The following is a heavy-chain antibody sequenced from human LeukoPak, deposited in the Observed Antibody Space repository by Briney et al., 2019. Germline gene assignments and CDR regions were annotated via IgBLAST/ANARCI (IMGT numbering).Heavy chain of an antibody. CDR1: GGTFSSYA. V-gene: IGHV1-69*04. D-gene: IGHD6-13*01. CDR3: ARRYIAAASFDP. Sequence: ASVKVSCKASGGTFSSYAISWVRQAPGQGLEWMGRIIPILGIANYAQKFQGRVTITADKSTSTAYMELSSLRSEDTAVYYCARRYIAAASFDPWGQGTLVTVSS. CDR2: IIPILGIA. J-gene: IGHJ5*02.